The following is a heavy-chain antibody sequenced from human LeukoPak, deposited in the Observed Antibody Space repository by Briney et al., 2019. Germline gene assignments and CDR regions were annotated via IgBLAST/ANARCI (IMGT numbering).Heavy chain of an antibody. CDR2: MNPNSGRT. CDR3: TRETSSRYFDY. CDR1: GYTFTRYD. J-gene: IGHJ4*02. Sequence: ASVKVSCKASGYTFTRYDINWGRQATGQGLEWMGGMNPNSGRTGYAQNFQGRITITRNTSISTAYMELSSLRSEDTAVYYCTRETSSRYFDYWGQGTLVTVSS. V-gene: IGHV1-8*03.